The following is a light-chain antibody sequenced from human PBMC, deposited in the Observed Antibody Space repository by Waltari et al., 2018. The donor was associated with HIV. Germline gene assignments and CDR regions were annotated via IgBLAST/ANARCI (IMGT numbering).Light chain of an antibody. Sequence: QLAVTQSPSASASLGASVKLPCTLNSAHSTYAIAWHPQQPGKGPRFLLKVKSDGSHIKGDGIPDRFSGSSVGAERYLTITSLRSDDEADYYCQTWGTGIRVFGGGTKLTVL. V-gene: IGLV4-69*01. J-gene: IGLJ3*02. CDR3: QTWGTGIRV. CDR2: VKSDGSH. CDR1: SAHSTYA.